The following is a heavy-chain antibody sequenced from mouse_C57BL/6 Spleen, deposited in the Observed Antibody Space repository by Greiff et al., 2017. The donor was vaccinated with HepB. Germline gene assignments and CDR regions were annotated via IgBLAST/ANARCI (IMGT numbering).Heavy chain of an antibody. CDR1: GFTFSSYG. V-gene: IGHV5-6*02. Sequence: DVKLVESGGDLVKPGGSLKLSCAASGFTFSSYGMSWVRQTPDKRLEWVATISSGGSYTYYPDSVKGRFTISRDNAKNTLYLQMSSLKSEDTAMYYCASSYYGSRYFDYWGQGTTLTVSS. J-gene: IGHJ2*01. D-gene: IGHD1-1*01. CDR2: ISSGGSYT. CDR3: ASSYYGSRYFDY.